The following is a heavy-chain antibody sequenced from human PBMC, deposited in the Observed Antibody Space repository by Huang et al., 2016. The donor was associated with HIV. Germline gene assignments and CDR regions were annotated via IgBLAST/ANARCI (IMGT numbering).Heavy chain of an antibody. D-gene: IGHD3-22*01. CDR1: GFSISSYW. Sequence: EVQLVESGGGLVQPGGSLRLSCAASGFSISSYWMHWVRQAPGKGLGWVSRIKSDGSSTSYAESVKGRFTISRDNAKNTLYLQMNSLRAEDTAVYYCARDPRIQSWLNFFDYWGQGTLVSVSS. CDR3: ARDPRIQSWLNFFDY. J-gene: IGHJ4*02. CDR2: IKSDGSST. V-gene: IGHV3-74*01.